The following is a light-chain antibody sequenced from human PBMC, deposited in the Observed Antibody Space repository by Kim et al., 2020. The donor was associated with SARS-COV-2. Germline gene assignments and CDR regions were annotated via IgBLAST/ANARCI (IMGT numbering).Light chain of an antibody. CDR2: RNN. V-gene: IGLV1-47*01. CDR3: AAWDDSLSGLWV. J-gene: IGLJ3*02. CDR1: NSSIGSNY. Sequence: QRVTISCSGTNSSIGSNYVYWYQHLPGKAPKLVIQRNNRRPSGGPDRFSGSKSGTSASLAISDLRSEDEGYYYCAAWDDSLSGLWVFGGGTQLTVL.